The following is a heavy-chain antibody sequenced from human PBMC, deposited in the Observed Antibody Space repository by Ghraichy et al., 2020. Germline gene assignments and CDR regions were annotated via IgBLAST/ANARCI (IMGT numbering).Heavy chain of an antibody. CDR2: ISYDGSNK. CDR1: GFTFSSYG. Sequence: GGSLTLSCAASGFTFSSYGMHWVRQAPGKGLEWVAVISYDGSNKYYADSVKGRFTISRDNSKNTLYLQMSSLRGEDTAVYYCAKDQHKDGMDVWGQGTTVTVSS. CDR3: AKDQHKDGMDV. J-gene: IGHJ6*02. V-gene: IGHV3-30*18.